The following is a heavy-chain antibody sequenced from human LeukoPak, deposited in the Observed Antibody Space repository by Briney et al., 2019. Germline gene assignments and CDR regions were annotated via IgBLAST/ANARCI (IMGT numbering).Heavy chain of an antibody. Sequence: SETLSLTCTVSGGSITSGSFYCAWIRQPPGKGLEWIGSIYYSGSSFDNPALKSRVTISVDTSKNQFSLKLSSVTAADTAVYYCARHRSGWLQSSFDYWGQGTLVTVSS. V-gene: IGHV4-39*01. CDR3: ARHRSGWLQSSFDY. CDR2: IYYSGSS. J-gene: IGHJ4*02. D-gene: IGHD5-24*01. CDR1: GGSITSGSFY.